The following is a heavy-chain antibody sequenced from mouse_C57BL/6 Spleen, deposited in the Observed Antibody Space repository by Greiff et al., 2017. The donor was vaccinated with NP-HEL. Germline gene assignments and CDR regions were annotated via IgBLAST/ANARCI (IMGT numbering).Heavy chain of an antibody. CDR2: IDPETGGT. Sequence: VQLQQSGAELVRPGASVTLSCKASGYTFTDYEMHWVKQTPVHGLEWIGAIDPETGGTAYNQKFKGKAILTADKSSSTAYLALRSLASEDSAVYYCARPHYGSPWFAYWGQGTLVTVSA. J-gene: IGHJ3*01. CDR3: ARPHYGSPWFAY. CDR1: GYTFTDYE. V-gene: IGHV1-15*01. D-gene: IGHD1-1*01.